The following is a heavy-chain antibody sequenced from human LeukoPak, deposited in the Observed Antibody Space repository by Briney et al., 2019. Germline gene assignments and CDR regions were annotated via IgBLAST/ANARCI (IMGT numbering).Heavy chain of an antibody. J-gene: IGHJ4*02. Sequence: ASVKVSCKASGYTFSSYYIHWVRQAPGQGLEWMGIIKPSGGSTKYAQRFQGRVTMTRDTATSTVYMELSSLRSEDTAVYHCAREAPETYYFDSWGQGALVTVSS. CDR3: AREAPETYYFDS. CDR1: GYTFSSYY. V-gene: IGHV1-46*01. CDR2: IKPSGGST.